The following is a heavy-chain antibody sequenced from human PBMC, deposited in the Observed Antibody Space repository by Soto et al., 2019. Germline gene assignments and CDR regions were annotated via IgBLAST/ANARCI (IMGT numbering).Heavy chain of an antibody. CDR2: IYYSGST. D-gene: IGHD5-12*01. J-gene: IGHJ6*02. V-gene: IGHV4-59*01. Sequence: SETLSLTCTVSGDSISSYYWSWIRQPPGKGLEWIGYIYYSGSTNYNPSLKSRVTISVDTSKNQFSLKLSSATAADTAVYYCARVGIYSYYYYGMDVWGQGTTVTVSS. CDR3: ARVGIYSYYYYGMDV. CDR1: GDSISSYY.